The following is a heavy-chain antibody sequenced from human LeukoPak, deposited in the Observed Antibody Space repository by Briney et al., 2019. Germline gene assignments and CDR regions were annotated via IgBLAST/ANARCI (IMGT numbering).Heavy chain of an antibody. J-gene: IGHJ6*04. CDR2: IYSGGST. CDR3: ASSSSTSREYYYYYYGMDV. V-gene: IGHV3-53*01. D-gene: IGHD2-2*01. CDR1: GFTVSSNY. Sequence: PGGSLRLSCAASGFTVSSNYMSWVRQAPGKGLEWVSVIYSGGSTYYADAVKGRFTISRDNSKNTLYLQMKSLRAEDTAVYYCASSSSTSREYYYYYYGMDVWGKGTTVTVSS.